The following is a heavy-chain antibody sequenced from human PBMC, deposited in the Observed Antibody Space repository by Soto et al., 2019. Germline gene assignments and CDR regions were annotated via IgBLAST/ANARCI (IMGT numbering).Heavy chain of an antibody. Sequence: ASVKVSCKASGGTFSSYAISWVRQAPGQGLEWMGGIIPIFGTANYAQKFQGRVTITADESTSTAYMELSSLRSEDTAVYYCAIPGIAAAGLDYWGQGTLVTVSS. CDR3: AIPGIAAAGLDY. CDR2: IIPIFGTA. J-gene: IGHJ4*02. D-gene: IGHD6-13*01. CDR1: GGTFSSYA. V-gene: IGHV1-69*13.